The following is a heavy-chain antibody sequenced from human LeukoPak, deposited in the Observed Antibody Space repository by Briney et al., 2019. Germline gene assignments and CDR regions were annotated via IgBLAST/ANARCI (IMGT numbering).Heavy chain of an antibody. V-gene: IGHV1-18*01. CDR1: GYTFTNYG. J-gene: IGHJ4*02. D-gene: IGHD3-22*01. CDR2: ISAYNGNT. CDR3: ARHQGGRGGYWFGF. Sequence: GASVKVSCKASGYTFTNYGISWVRQAPGQGLEWMGWISAYNGNTNYAHQLQGRVTMTTDASTRTAYMELRSLRSDDTAVFYCARHQGGRGGYWFGFWGQGTLVTVSS.